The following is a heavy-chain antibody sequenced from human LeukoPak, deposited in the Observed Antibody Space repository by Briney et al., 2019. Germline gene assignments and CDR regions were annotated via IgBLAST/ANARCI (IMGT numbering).Heavy chain of an antibody. V-gene: IGHV4-30-4*01. D-gene: IGHD2-21*02. CDR2: IYYSGST. Sequence: SETLSLTCTVSGGSISSGDYYWSWIRQPPGKGLEWIGYIYYSGSTYYNPSLKSRVTISVDTSRNQFSLKLSSVTAADTAVYYCARAWGDGFDYWGQGTLVTVSS. J-gene: IGHJ4*02. CDR3: ARAWGDGFDY. CDR1: GGSISSGDYY.